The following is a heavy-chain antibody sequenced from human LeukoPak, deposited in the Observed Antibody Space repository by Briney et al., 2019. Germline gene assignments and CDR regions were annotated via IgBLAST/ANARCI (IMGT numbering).Heavy chain of an antibody. CDR3: ARERRGTGTTKHFDY. CDR2: ISSSSSYI. V-gene: IGHV3-21*01. Sequence: GGSLRLSCAASGFTFSSYSMNWVRQAQGKGLEWVSSISSSSSYIHYADSVKGRFTISRDNAKNSLYLQMNSLRAEDTAVYYCARERRGTGTTKHFDYWGQGTLVTVSS. CDR1: GFTFSSYS. J-gene: IGHJ4*02. D-gene: IGHD1-1*01.